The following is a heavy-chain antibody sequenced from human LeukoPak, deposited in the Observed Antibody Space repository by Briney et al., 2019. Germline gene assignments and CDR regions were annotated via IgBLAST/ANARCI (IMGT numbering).Heavy chain of an antibody. CDR2: IYHSGST. D-gene: IGHD3-10*01. V-gene: IGHV4-4*02. Sequence: SETLSLTCAVSGGSISSSNWWSWVRQPPGKGLEWIGEIYHSGSTNYNPSLKSRVTISVDKSKNQFSLKLSSVTAADTAVYYCARGAYGSGSGNGFNIWGQGTTVTVSS. CDR1: GGSISSSNW. J-gene: IGHJ3*02. CDR3: ARGAYGSGSGNGFNI.